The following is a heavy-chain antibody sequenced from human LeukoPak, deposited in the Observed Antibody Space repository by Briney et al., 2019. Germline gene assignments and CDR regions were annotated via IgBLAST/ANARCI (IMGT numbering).Heavy chain of an antibody. V-gene: IGHV3-53*01. D-gene: IGHD3-10*01. CDR3: ARDWGSESFYAEPYFDY. Sequence: PGGSLRLSCEASGFTVSSNYMSWVRQAPGKGLEWVSVIYSGGSTDYADSVKGRFTISRDNSKNTLYLQMNSLRAEDTAVYYCARDWGSESFYAEPYFDYWGQGTLVTVSS. J-gene: IGHJ4*02. CDR1: GFTVSSNY. CDR2: IYSGGST.